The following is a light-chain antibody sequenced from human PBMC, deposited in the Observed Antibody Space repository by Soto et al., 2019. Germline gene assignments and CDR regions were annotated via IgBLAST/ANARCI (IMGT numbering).Light chain of an antibody. Sequence: DIQMTQSPSSLSASVGDRVTITCRASQSISSYLNWYQQKPGKAPKLLIYAASSLQSGVPSRFSGSGSGTDFTLTISSLQPEDFATYYCQHSYSTSRTFGPGTKVEIK. CDR3: QHSYSTSRT. CDR1: QSISSY. J-gene: IGKJ1*01. V-gene: IGKV1-39*01. CDR2: AAS.